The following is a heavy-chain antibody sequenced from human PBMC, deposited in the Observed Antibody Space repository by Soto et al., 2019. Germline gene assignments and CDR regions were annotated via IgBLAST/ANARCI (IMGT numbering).Heavy chain of an antibody. D-gene: IGHD3-9*01. V-gene: IGHV3-30*18. CDR2: ISYDGSNK. CDR3: AKPTNYDILTDPLY. J-gene: IGHJ4*02. CDR1: GFTFSSYG. Sequence: QVQLVESGGGVVQPGRSLRLSCAASGFTFSSYGMHWVRQAPGKGLEWVAVISYDGSNKYYADSVKGRFTISRDNSKNTLYLQMNSLRAEDTAVYYCAKPTNYDILTDPLYWGQGTLVTVSS.